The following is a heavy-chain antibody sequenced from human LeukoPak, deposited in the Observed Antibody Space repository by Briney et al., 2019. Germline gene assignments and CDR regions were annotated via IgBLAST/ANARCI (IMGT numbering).Heavy chain of an antibody. CDR1: GFTFSTSG. V-gene: IGHV3-30*02. J-gene: IGHJ4*02. CDR2: IQYDETDK. CDR3: AKVGIVGATLPFDY. D-gene: IGHD1-26*01. Sequence: GGSLRLSCAASGFTFSTSGMHWVRQVPGKGLEWVSFIQYDETDKFYADSVKGRFTISRDNSKNTLYLQMNSLRAEDTAVYYCAKVGIVGATLPFDYWGQGTLVTVSS.